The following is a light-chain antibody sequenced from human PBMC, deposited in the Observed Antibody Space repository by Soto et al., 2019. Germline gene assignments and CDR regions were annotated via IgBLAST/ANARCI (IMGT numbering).Light chain of an antibody. CDR3: SSYAGSNNFVV. CDR1: SSDVGGYNY. J-gene: IGLJ2*01. Sequence: QSALTQPPSASGSPGQSVTISCTGTSSDVGGYNYVSWYQQLPGKAPELMIYEVNKRPSGVPDRFSGSKSGNTASLTVSGLQAEDEADYYCSSYAGSNNFVVFGGGTKLTVL. V-gene: IGLV2-8*01. CDR2: EVN.